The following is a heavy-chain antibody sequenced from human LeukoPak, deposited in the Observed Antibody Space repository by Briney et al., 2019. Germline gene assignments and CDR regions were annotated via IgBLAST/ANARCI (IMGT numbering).Heavy chain of an antibody. D-gene: IGHD6-19*01. CDR3: ARHIAGIAVAGVYYYYGMDV. Sequence: PSETLSLTCTVSGGSISSYYWSWIRQPAGKGLEWIGRIYTSGSTNYNPSLKSRVTMSVDTSKNQFSLQLNSVTPEDTAVYYCARHIAGIAVAGVYYYYGMDVWGQGTTVTVSS. CDR2: IYTSGST. CDR1: GGSISSYY. V-gene: IGHV4-4*07. J-gene: IGHJ6*02.